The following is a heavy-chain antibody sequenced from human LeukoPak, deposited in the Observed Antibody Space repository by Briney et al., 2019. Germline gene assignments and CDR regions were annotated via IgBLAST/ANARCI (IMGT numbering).Heavy chain of an antibody. V-gene: IGHV3-23*01. CDR3: AKVPTYLNILTGFPFDI. CDR1: GFTLTSYT. J-gene: IGHJ3*02. D-gene: IGHD3-9*01. CDR2: LRGAERTP. Sequence: PGGSLKLSCAASGFTLTSYTMSWVRQAPGKGLEWVSSLRGAERTPYYAESVKGRFTISRDNSENTLYLQMNSLRAEDTALYYCAKVPTYLNILTGFPFDIWGQGTMVTVSS.